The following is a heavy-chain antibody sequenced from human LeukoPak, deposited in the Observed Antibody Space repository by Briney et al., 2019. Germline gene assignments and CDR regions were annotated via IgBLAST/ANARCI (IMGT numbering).Heavy chain of an antibody. Sequence: SETLSLTCTVSGGSISSSNFYWGWIRQPPGKGLEWIGSIYYSGSTYYNPSLKSRVTISVDTSKNQFSLKLSSVTAADTAVYYCARENADDSSGALRDWGQGTLVTVSS. CDR3: ARENADDSSGALRD. V-gene: IGHV4-39*07. CDR1: GGSISSSNFY. D-gene: IGHD3-22*01. CDR2: IYYSGST. J-gene: IGHJ4*02.